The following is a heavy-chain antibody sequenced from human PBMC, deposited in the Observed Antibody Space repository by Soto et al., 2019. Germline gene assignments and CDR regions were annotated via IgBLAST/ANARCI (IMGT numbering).Heavy chain of an antibody. CDR3: GRAGFGELVQSLLDY. CDR1: GYTFTSYG. Sequence: QVQLVQAGAEVKKPGASVKVSCQDSGYTFTSYGISWVRQAPGQGLEWMGWNSANNGNTNYAKKLKGRDTMTTDTGTSNANRELRRRRSDDTTVYNGGRAGFGELVQSLLDYWGKGGLVTV. CDR2: NSANNGNT. J-gene: IGHJ4*02. D-gene: IGHD3-10*01. V-gene: IGHV1-18*01.